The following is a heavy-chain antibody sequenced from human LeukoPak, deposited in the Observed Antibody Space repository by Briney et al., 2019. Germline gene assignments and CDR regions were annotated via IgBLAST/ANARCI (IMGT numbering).Heavy chain of an antibody. D-gene: IGHD3-22*01. CDR3: ARLQYYYDSNGYYSLYYFDY. Sequence: SETLSLTCTVSGDSISSSSYYWGWIRQPPGKGLEWIGNIYYNGSTYYNPSLRGRLTISLDTSKNQFSLTLSSVTAADTAVYYCARLQYYYDSNGYYSLYYFDYWGQGTVVTV. J-gene: IGHJ4*02. CDR2: IYYNGST. V-gene: IGHV4-39*01. CDR1: GDSISSSSYY.